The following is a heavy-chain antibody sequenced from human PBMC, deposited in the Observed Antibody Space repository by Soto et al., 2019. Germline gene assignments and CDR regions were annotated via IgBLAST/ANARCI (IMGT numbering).Heavy chain of an antibody. CDR2: IYKGGSP. CDR3: ARGEWFLQGYGMDV. J-gene: IGHJ6*02. D-gene: IGHD3-3*01. CDR1: GASISTDY. Sequence: QVQLQESGPGLVKPSQTLSLTCSVSGASISTDYWSWIRQPPGKRLEYIGFIYKGGSPNYNPSLESRVTISPDTSKNQVSLKLTSVTAADTAVYYCARGEWFLQGYGMDVWGRGTTVTVS. V-gene: IGHV4-59*01.